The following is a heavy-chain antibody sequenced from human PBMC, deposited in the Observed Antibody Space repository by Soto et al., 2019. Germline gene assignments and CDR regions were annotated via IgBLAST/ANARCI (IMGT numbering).Heavy chain of an antibody. V-gene: IGHV4-38-2*01. D-gene: IGHD2-21*02. CDR2: IYHSGST. CDR1: GYSISSGYY. J-gene: IGHJ4*02. Sequence: SETLSLTCAVSGYSISSGYYWGWIRQPPGKGLEWIGSIYHSGSTYYNPSLKSRVTISVDTSKNQFSLKLSSVTAADTAVYYCARGRGGVTAILFYFDYWGQGTLVTVSS. CDR3: ARGRGGVTAILFYFDY.